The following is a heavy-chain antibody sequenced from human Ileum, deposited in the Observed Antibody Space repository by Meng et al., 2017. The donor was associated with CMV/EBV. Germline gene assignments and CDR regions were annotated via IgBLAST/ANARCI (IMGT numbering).Heavy chain of an antibody. D-gene: IGHD2-21*01. Sequence: SGFTFSSYTMNCVRQAPGKGLEWVSSISSTSTYIYYADSVKGRFTISRDNAKNSLYLQMNSLRAEDTAVYYCASSGCGSDCYYNWFDPWGQGTLVTVSS. CDR2: ISSTSTYI. J-gene: IGHJ5*02. CDR1: GFTFSSYT. CDR3: ASSGCGSDCYYNWFDP. V-gene: IGHV3-21*01.